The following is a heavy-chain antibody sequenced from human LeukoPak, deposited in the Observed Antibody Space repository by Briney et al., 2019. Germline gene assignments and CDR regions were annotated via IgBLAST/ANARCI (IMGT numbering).Heavy chain of an antibody. J-gene: IGHJ4*02. D-gene: IGHD5-24*01. Sequence: GGSLRLSCAASGFTFSDYWMSWVRQAPGKGLEWVSLIYSGGRTYYADSVKGRFTISRDNSKNTVYLQMNSLRAEDTAVYYCATLDRDGYNYYFDYWGQGTLVTVSS. CDR1: GFTFSDYW. CDR2: IYSGGRT. V-gene: IGHV3-66*01. CDR3: ATLDRDGYNYYFDY.